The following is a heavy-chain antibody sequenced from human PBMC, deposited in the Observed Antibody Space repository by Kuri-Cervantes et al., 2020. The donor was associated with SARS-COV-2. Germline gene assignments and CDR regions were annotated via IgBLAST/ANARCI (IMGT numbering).Heavy chain of an antibody. J-gene: IGHJ4*02. CDR2: IRGKANTYAT. Sequence: GESLNISCVGTGFNYLNYAIHWVRQASGKGLEWVGRIRGKANTYATAYVASVKGRFTISRDDSKNMAYLQINSLKTEDTAVYYCTTLIDYWGQGALVTVSS. CDR3: TTLIDY. CDR1: GFNYLNYA. V-gene: IGHV3-73*01.